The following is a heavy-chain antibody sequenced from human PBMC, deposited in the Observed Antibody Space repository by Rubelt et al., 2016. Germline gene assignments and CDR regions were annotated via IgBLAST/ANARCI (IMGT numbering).Heavy chain of an antibody. J-gene: IGHJ4*02. Sequence: QVQLQQWGAGLLKPSETLSLTCAVYNGSFGGYYWSWIRQPPGKGLEWIGYIYYSGSTYYNPSLKSRVTISVDRSKNQFSLKLSSGTAAETAVYYCARDRGGSYPFDYWGQGTLVTVSS. CDR1: NGSFGGYY. CDR2: IYYSGST. CDR3: ARDRGGSYPFDY. D-gene: IGHD1-26*01. V-gene: IGHV4-34*02.